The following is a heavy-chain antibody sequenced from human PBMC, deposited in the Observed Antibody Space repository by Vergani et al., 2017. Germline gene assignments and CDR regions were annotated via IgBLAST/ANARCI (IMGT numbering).Heavy chain of an antibody. CDR1: GGSISCGDYY. Sequence: QVQLQESGPGLVKPSQTLSLTCTVSGGSISCGDYYWSWIRQPPGKGLEWIGYIYYSGSTYYNPSLKSRVTISVDTSKNQFSLKLSSVTAADTAVYYCARADIVVVPAADAFDIWGQGTMVTVSS. J-gene: IGHJ3*02. V-gene: IGHV4-30-4*01. CDR2: IYYSGST. CDR3: ARADIVVVPAADAFDI. D-gene: IGHD2-2*01.